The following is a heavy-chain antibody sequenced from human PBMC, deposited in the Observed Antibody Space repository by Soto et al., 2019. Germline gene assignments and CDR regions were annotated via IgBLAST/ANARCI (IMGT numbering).Heavy chain of an antibody. CDR3: AKGDNLGPKTGYAFDP. J-gene: IGHJ5*02. D-gene: IGHD5-12*01. CDR1: GDSVSSNSAA. Sequence: PSQTLSLTCAISGDSVSSNSAAWNWIRQSPLRGLEWLGRTYYRSKWYNDYAVSVKGRITINPDTSNNQFSLQLNSVTPEDTAVYFCAKGDNLGPKTGYAFDPWGQGIMVTVSS. CDR2: TYYRSKWYN. V-gene: IGHV6-1*01.